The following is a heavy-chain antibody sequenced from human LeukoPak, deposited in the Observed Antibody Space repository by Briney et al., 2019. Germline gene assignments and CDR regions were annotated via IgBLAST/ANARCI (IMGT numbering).Heavy chain of an antibody. V-gene: IGHV3-23*01. D-gene: IGHD6-6*01. CDR3: ANSYTGSSRTPFDC. Sequence: PGGSLRLSCAASGFTFSSYAMTWVRHAPGKGLEWVSAISGGGGSTYHADSVKGRFTISRDNSKNTLYLQMDSLRAEDTAVYYCANSYTGSSRTPFDCWGQGTLVTVSS. CDR1: GFTFSSYA. CDR2: ISGGGGST. J-gene: IGHJ4*02.